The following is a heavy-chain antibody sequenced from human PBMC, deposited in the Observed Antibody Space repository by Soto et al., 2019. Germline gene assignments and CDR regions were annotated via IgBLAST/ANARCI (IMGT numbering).Heavy chain of an antibody. V-gene: IGHV3-48*03. CDR3: ARGQYSSGGGYFDY. CDR1: GFTFSSYE. Sequence: EVQLVESGGGLVQPGGSLRLSCAASGFTFSSYEMNWARQAPGKGLEWVSYISSSGSTIYYADSVKGRFSISRDNAKNSLYLQMNSLRAEDTAVYYCARGQYSSGGGYFDYWGQETLVTVSS. CDR2: ISSSGSTI. D-gene: IGHD6-19*01. J-gene: IGHJ4*02.